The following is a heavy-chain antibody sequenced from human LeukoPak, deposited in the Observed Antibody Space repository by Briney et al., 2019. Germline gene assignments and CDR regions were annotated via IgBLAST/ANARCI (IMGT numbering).Heavy chain of an antibody. Sequence: GESLKISCKGSGYSFTSYRIGWVRQMPGKGLEWMGIIYPGDSDTRYSPSFQGQVTISADKSISTTYLQWSSLKASDTAMYYCARLGGGKYSSSTHFDYWGQGTLVTVSS. CDR1: GYSFTSYR. V-gene: IGHV5-51*01. CDR3: ARLGGGKYSSSTHFDY. CDR2: IYPGDSDT. J-gene: IGHJ4*02. D-gene: IGHD6-6*01.